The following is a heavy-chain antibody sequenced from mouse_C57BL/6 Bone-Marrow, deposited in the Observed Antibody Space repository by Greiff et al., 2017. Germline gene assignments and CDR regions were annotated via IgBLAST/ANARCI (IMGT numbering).Heavy chain of an antibody. CDR1: GYSFTAYN. CDR3: ARLAPYAMDY. Sequence: LKESGPELVKPGASVKISCKASGYSFTAYNMNWVKQSNGKSLEWIGVINPNYGTTSYNQKFKGKATLTVDQSSSTAYMQLNSLTSEDSAVXYWARLAPYAMDYWGQGTSVTVSS. J-gene: IGHJ4*01. V-gene: IGHV1-39*01. CDR2: INPNYGTT.